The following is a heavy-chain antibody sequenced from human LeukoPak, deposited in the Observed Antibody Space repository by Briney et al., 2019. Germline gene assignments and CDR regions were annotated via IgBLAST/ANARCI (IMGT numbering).Heavy chain of an antibody. CDR3: AKDPGTGDY. J-gene: IGHJ4*02. D-gene: IGHD1-7*01. V-gene: IGHV3-23*01. CDR2: ITGSGGKT. Sequence: GGSLRLSCEASGFTYTNYAMAWVRQGPGQGLEWVAGITGSGGKTYYADSVTGRFTISRDNSKNTLYLQMNSLRVEDTAVYYCAKDPGTGDYWGQGTLVTVSS. CDR1: GFTYTNYA.